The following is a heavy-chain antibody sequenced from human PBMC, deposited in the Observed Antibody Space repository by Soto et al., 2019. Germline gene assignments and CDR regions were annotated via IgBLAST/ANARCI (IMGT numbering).Heavy chain of an antibody. CDR2: INGYTGNT. Sequence: QVQLVQSGAEVEKPGASVTVSCKASGYTFTSYGFSWVRQAPGQGLEWMGWINGYTGNTHYAQKFHGRVTMTTDTSTSTAYMELWTLISDDTAVYYCARSWVTGKVGMDVWGQGTTVTVSS. J-gene: IGHJ6*02. CDR1: GYTFTSYG. CDR3: ARSWVTGKVGMDV. V-gene: IGHV1-18*01. D-gene: IGHD3-16*01.